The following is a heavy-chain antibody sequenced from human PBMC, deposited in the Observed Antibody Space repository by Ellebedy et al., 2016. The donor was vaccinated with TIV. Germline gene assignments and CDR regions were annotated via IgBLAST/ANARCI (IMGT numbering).Heavy chain of an antibody. CDR3: ARAIERSYGHGGYFDY. J-gene: IGHJ4*02. D-gene: IGHD5-18*01. Sequence: GESLKISCAASGFTFSSYAMHWVRQAPGKGLEWVAVISYDGSNKYYADSVKGRFTISRDNSKNTLYLQMNSLRAEDTAVYYCARAIERSYGHGGYFDYWGQGTLVTVSS. CDR1: GFTFSSYA. CDR2: ISYDGSNK. V-gene: IGHV3-30-3*01.